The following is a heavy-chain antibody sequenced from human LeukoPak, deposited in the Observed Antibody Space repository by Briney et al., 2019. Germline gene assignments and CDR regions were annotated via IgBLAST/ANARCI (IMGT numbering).Heavy chain of an antibody. V-gene: IGHV4-39*07. D-gene: IGHD3-22*01. CDR3: ARGQYYYDSSGYPRADEVDY. J-gene: IGHJ4*02. CDR1: GGSISSSSYY. Sequence: SETLSLTCTVSGGSISSSSYYWGWIRQPPGKGLEWIGSIYYSGSTYYNPSLKSRVTISVDTSKNQFSLRLSSVTAADTAVYYCARGQYYYDSSGYPRADEVDYWGQGTLVTVSS. CDR2: IYYSGST.